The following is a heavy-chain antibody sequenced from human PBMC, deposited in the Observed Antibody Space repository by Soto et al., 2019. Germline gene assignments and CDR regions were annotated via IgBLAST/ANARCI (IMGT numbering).Heavy chain of an antibody. Sequence: QVQLVQSGAEVKKPGSSVKVSCKASGGTFSSYAISWVRQAPGQGLEWMGGIIPIFGTANYAQKFQGRVTITADKSTSEAYMDLSSLRSEDTAVYYCAGGKEYSRSQNLDYWGQGTLVTVSS. J-gene: IGHJ4*02. CDR3: AGGKEYSRSQNLDY. D-gene: IGHD6-6*01. V-gene: IGHV1-69*06. CDR2: IIPIFGTA. CDR1: GGTFSSYA.